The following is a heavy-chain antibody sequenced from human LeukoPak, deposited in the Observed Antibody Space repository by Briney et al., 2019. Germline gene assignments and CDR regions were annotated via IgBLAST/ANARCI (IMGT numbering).Heavy chain of an antibody. CDR2: IWYDGSNK. J-gene: IGHJ4*02. CDR3: ARDEAAAGTFDY. Sequence: GGSLRLSCAASGFTFSSYGMHWVRQAPGKGLEWVAVIWYDGSNKYYADSVKGRFTISRDNSKNTLYLQMDSLRAEDTAVYYCARDEAAAGTFDYWGQGTQVTVSS. CDR1: GFTFSSYG. D-gene: IGHD6-13*01. V-gene: IGHV3-33*01.